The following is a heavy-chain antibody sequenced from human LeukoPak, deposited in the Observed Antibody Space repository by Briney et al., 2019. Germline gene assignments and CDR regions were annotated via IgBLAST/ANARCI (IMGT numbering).Heavy chain of an antibody. V-gene: IGHV3-7*03. D-gene: IGHD6-13*01. CDR2: INQGGSDK. CDR3: ARDSSSWHY. CDR1: GFTFSSYW. J-gene: IGHJ4*02. Sequence: GGSLRLSCAASGFTFSSYWMSWVRQAPGKGPEWVANINQGGSDKYYVDSVKGRFTASRDNAKNSLYLQMNSLRAEDTAVYYCARDSSSWHYWGQGTLVTVSS.